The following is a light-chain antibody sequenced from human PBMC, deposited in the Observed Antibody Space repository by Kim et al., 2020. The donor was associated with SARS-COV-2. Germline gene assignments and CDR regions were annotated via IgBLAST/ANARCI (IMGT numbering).Light chain of an antibody. V-gene: IGKV2-28*01. J-gene: IGKJ4*01. CDR3: MQAVEIPLT. CDR1: QSLLHGLGYHY. Sequence: DIVMTQSPLSLSVISGEPASISCRSSQSLLHGLGYHYLDWFLQKPGQSPQLLIYLGSSRASGVPDRFSGSGSGTNFTLKISRVEADYVGVYYCMQAVEIPLTFGGGTKLEI. CDR2: LGS.